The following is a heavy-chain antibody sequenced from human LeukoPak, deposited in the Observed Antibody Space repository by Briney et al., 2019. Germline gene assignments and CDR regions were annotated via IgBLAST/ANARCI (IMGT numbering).Heavy chain of an antibody. CDR2: TYYRSKWNS. CDR3: ARDPDSSYEWGPFDP. Sequence: SQTLSLTCAISGDSVSSDSASWNWIRQSPSRGLEWLGRTYYRSKWNSDYAISEKSRITINPDTSKNQFSLHLNSVTPEDTAIYYCARDPDSSYEWGPFDPWGQGTLVTVSS. V-gene: IGHV6-1*01. J-gene: IGHJ5*02. D-gene: IGHD1-26*01. CDR1: GDSVSSDSAS.